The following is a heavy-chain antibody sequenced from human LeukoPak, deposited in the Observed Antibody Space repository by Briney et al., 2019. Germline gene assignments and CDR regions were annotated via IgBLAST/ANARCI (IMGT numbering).Heavy chain of an antibody. J-gene: IGHJ4*02. CDR1: GFNFDDYT. D-gene: IGHD5-24*01. Sequence: GGSLRLSCAASGFNFDDYTMHWVRQAPGKGMEGVSLVAWDCGGTFFANSVKGRVTVSRDNRTNSLSLYMNSLPTADPALYYCVRGHGSNLEDYFDSWGQGALVTVSS. CDR3: VRGHGSNLEDYFDS. V-gene: IGHV3-43*01. CDR2: VAWDCGGT.